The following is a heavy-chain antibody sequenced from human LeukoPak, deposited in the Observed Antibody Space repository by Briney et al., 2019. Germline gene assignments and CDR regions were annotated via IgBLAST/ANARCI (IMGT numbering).Heavy chain of an antibody. Sequence: GSMRPSCAASAFTFSMHGAHWDSHGHGKWLEWGAVIWYDGSNKYYAESVKGRFTTSRDNSKNTLYLQMNTLRAEDTAVYYCARLREVDYFDYWGQGTLVTVSS. CDR3: ARLREVDYFDY. D-gene: IGHD1-26*01. J-gene: IGHJ4*02. V-gene: IGHV3-33*01. CDR2: IWYDGSNK. CDR1: AFTFSMHG.